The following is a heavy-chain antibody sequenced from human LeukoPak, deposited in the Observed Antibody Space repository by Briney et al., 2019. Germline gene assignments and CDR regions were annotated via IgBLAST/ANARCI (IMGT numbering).Heavy chain of an antibody. V-gene: IGHV3-23*01. CDR1: GFTFSCCA. CDR2: ISGSGGST. Sequence: GGSLRLSCAASGFTFSCCAMSWVRQAPGKGLEWVSAISGSGGSTYYADSVKGRFTISRDNSKSTLYLQLNSLRAEDTAIYYCAREGFHGAFDIWGQGTMVTVSS. CDR3: AREGFHGAFDI. J-gene: IGHJ3*02. D-gene: IGHD2-15*01.